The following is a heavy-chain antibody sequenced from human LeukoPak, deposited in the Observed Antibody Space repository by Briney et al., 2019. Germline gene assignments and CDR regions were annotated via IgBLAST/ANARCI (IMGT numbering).Heavy chain of an antibody. J-gene: IGHJ4*02. D-gene: IGHD2-2*01. CDR3: AKFSRVVPAAYFDY. Sequence: PGGSLRLSCAASGFTFSSYAMSWVRQAPGKGLEWGSAISGSGGSTYYADSVKGRFTISRDNSKNTLYLQMNSLRAEDTAVYYCAKFSRVVPAAYFDYWGQGTLVTVSS. CDR1: GFTFSSYA. V-gene: IGHV3-23*01. CDR2: ISGSGGST.